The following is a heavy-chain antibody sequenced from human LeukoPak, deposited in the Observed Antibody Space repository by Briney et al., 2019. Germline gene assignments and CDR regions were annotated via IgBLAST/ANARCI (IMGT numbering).Heavy chain of an antibody. CDR1: GFTFNNAW. CDR2: ISSSSYI. D-gene: IGHD2-21*01. V-gene: IGHV3-69-1*01. J-gene: IGHJ4*02. Sequence: PGGSLRLSCAASGFTFNNAWMSWVRQAPGKGLEWVSSISSSSYIYYADSVKGRYTISRDNAKNSLYLQMNSLRAEDTAVYYCARGGDTPSFDYWGQGTLVTVSS. CDR3: ARGGDTPSFDY.